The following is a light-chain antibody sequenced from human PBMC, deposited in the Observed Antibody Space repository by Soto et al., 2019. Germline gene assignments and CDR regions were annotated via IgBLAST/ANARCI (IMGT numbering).Light chain of an antibody. J-gene: IGLJ1*01. CDR2: EVS. Sequence: QSVLSQPASVSGSPGQTITISCTGTSTDVGGYNAVSWYQHHPGKAPKLIIYEVSERPSGVPDRFSGSKSGNTAFLTVSGLQAEDEADYYCLSYADTAYVFGTGTKVTVL. CDR1: STDVGGYNA. CDR3: LSYADTAYV. V-gene: IGLV2-8*01.